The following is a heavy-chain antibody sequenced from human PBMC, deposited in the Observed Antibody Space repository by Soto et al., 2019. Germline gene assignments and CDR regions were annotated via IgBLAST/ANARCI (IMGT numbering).Heavy chain of an antibody. CDR2: IIPIVGMA. J-gene: IGHJ5*02. D-gene: IGHD3-10*01. CDR1: GRTFSSYI. Sequence: QVHLVQSGAEVKRAGSSVKVSCKASGRTFSSYIISWVRQAPGQGLEWMGRIIPIVGMAHYAEKFQGRVTSTAENSTNTAYMQLSSLRSEDTAVYYCARIYGSGGGWFDPWSQGTLVTVSS. CDR3: ARIYGSGGGWFDP. V-gene: IGHV1-69*02.